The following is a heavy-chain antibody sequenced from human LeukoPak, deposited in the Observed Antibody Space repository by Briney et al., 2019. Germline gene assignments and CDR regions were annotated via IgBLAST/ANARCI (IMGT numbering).Heavy chain of an antibody. CDR2: ISYDGSKK. J-gene: IGHJ6*03. CDR1: GFTFSNYA. CDR3: ARVLRYCSGGNCYSGGLGYMDV. V-gene: IGHV3-30*04. Sequence: GGSLRLSCAASGFTFSNYAMHWVRQAPGKGLEWVAVISYDGSKKYYADSVKDRFTISRDNSKNTLYLQMDSLRAEDTAVYYCARVLRYCSGGNCYSGGLGYMDVWGKGTTVTISS. D-gene: IGHD2-15*01.